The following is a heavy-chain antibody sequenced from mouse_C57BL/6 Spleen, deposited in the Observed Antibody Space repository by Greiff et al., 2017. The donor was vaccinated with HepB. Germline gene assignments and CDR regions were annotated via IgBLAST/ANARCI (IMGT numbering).Heavy chain of an antibody. D-gene: IGHD1-1*01. CDR3: ARVSTVVAPYFDY. J-gene: IGHJ2*01. CDR2: IYPGDGDT. CDR1: GYAFSSYW. Sequence: VQLQQSGAELVKPGASVKISCKASGYAFSSYWMNWVKQRPGKGLEWIGQIYPGDGDTNYNGKLKGKATLTADKSSSTAYMQLSSLTSEDSAVYFCARVSTVVAPYFDYWGQGTTLTVSS. V-gene: IGHV1-80*01.